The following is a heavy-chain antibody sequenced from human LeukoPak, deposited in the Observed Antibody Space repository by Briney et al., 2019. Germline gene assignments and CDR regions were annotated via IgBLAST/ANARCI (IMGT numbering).Heavy chain of an antibody. J-gene: IGHJ4*02. D-gene: IGHD3-3*01. Sequence: PGGSLRLSCAASGFTFSSYAMSWVRQVPGKGLEWVSVISGSGDNTYYADSVKGRFTISRDNAKNSLYLQMSSLRAEDTAVYYCARDHGDNLWSGYLDWGQGTLVTVSS. V-gene: IGHV3-23*01. CDR3: ARDHGDNLWSGYLD. CDR1: GFTFSSYA. CDR2: ISGSGDNT.